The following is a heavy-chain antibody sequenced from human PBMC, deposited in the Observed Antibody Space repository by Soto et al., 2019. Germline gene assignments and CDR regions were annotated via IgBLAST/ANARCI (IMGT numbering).Heavy chain of an antibody. CDR2: IYYSGST. J-gene: IGHJ4*02. Sequence: QVQLQESGPGLVKPSETLSLTCTVSGGSISSYYWSWIRQPPVKGLEWICYIYYSGSTYYIPSLKSRVTISVDTSKNQFSLKLTSVTAADTALYFCARGGWRQIEYWGQGTLVTVSS. V-gene: IGHV4-59*08. CDR1: GGSISSYY. D-gene: IGHD3-3*01. CDR3: ARGGWRQIEY.